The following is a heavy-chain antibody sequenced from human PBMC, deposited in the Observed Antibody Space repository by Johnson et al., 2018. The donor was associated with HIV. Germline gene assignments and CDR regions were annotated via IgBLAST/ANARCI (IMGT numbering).Heavy chain of an antibody. CDR2: ISYDGSNK. CDR3: AKARGGYCSSTSCFAFDI. CDR1: GFTFSNAW. D-gene: IGHD2-2*01. J-gene: IGHJ3*02. V-gene: IGHV3-30*18. Sequence: QVQLVESGGGLVKPGGSLRLSCAASGFTFSNAWMNWVRQAPGKGLEWVAVISYDGSNKYYADSVKGRFTISRDNSKNTLYLQMNSLRAEDTAVYYCAKARGGYCSSTSCFAFDIWGQGTMVTVSS.